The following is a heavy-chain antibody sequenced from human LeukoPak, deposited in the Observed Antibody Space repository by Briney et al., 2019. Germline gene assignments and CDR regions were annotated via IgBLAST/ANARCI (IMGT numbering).Heavy chain of an antibody. CDR3: AKDRWYCSGGSCAYFDS. Sequence: GRSLRLSCAASGFTFSAYGMHWVRQAPGKGLEWVAVISYDGSNKYYVDSVKGRFTISRDNSKNTLYLQMNSLGAEDTAVHYCAKDRWYCSGGSCAYFDSWGQGTLVTVSS. V-gene: IGHV3-30*18. CDR2: ISYDGSNK. J-gene: IGHJ4*02. D-gene: IGHD2-15*01. CDR1: GFTFSAYG.